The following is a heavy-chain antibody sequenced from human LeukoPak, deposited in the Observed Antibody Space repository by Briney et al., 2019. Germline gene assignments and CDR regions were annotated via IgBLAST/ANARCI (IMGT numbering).Heavy chain of an antibody. CDR2: ISGSGDST. CDR3: ARSAYNSGWYMFAIDY. J-gene: IGHJ4*02. D-gene: IGHD6-19*01. Sequence: PGASLRLSCAASGFTFTNYAMSWVRQAPGKGLEWVSAISGSGDSTNYADSVKGRFTISRDNSQNTLYLQMNSLRAEDTAVYYCARSAYNSGWYMFAIDYWGQGTLVTASS. V-gene: IGHV3-23*01. CDR1: GFTFTNYA.